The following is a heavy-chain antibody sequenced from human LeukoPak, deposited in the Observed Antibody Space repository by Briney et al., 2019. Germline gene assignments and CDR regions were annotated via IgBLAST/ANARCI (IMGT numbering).Heavy chain of an antibody. CDR3: ARDSVYDSSGYYSLYFDY. D-gene: IGHD3-22*01. J-gene: IGHJ4*02. Sequence: SAKVSCKASVGTFSSYAISWVRHAPAQGLKWMGGIIPIFGTANYAQKLQGRVTITADESTSTAYMELSSMRSDDSAVYYCARDSVYDSSGYYSLYFDYWGQGTLVTVSS. CDR1: VGTFSSYA. CDR2: IIPIFGTA. V-gene: IGHV1-69*13.